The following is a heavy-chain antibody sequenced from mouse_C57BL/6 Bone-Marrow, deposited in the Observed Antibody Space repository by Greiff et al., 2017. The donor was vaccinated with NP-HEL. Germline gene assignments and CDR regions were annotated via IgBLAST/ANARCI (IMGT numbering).Heavy chain of an antibody. D-gene: IGHD1-1*01. CDR3: ARRRYYGSSYVPSFAY. J-gene: IGHJ3*01. Sequence: VQLQQSGPELVKPGASVKLSCKASGYTFTSYDINWVKQRPGQGLEWIGWIYPRDGSTKYNEKFKGKATLTVDTSSSTAYMELHSLTSEDSAVYFCARRRYYGSSYVPSFAYWGQGTLVTVSA. CDR2: IYPRDGST. V-gene: IGHV1-85*01. CDR1: GYTFTSYD.